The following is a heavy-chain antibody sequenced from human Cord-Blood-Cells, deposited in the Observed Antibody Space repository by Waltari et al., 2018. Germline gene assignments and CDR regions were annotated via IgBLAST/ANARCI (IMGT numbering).Heavy chain of an antibody. Sequence: QVQLVQAGAEVKKPGSSVKVSCKAAGGPFSSSSISWVRQAPGPGLEWMGGIIPIFGTANYAQKFQGRVTITADESTSTAYMELSSLRSEDTAVYYCARYWGSHFDYWGQGTLVTVSS. V-gene: IGHV1-69*01. J-gene: IGHJ4*02. CDR1: GGPFSSSS. D-gene: IGHD7-27*01. CDR2: IIPIFGTA. CDR3: ARYWGSHFDY.